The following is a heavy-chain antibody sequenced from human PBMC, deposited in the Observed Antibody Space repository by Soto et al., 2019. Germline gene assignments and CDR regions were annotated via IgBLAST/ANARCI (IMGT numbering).Heavy chain of an antibody. CDR2: IYYSGST. CDR1: GGSISSGNNY. V-gene: IGHV4-31*03. J-gene: IGHJ5*01. CDR3: ASWWSGKRQGFDS. Sequence: PSETLSLTCTVSGGSISSGNNYWSWIRQHPGKGLEWIGSIYYSGSTYYNPSLKSRVTISVDTSKNQFSLKLSPVTAADTAVYYCASWWSGKRQGFDSWGQGTLVTVSS. D-gene: IGHD3-3*01.